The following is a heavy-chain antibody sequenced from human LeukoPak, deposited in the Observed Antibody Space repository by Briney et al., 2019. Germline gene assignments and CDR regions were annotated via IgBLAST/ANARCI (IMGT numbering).Heavy chain of an antibody. D-gene: IGHD3-10*01. V-gene: IGHV4-61*02. J-gene: IGHJ4*02. CDR1: GGSISSGDYY. CDR2: IYTSGST. Sequence: SQTLSLTCTVSGGSISSGDYYWSWIRQPPGKGLEWIGRIYTSGSTNYNPSLKSRVTISVDTSKNQFSLKLSSVTAADTALYYCAKGEGTGKGLRFWGQGTLVTVSS. CDR3: AKGEGTGKGLRF.